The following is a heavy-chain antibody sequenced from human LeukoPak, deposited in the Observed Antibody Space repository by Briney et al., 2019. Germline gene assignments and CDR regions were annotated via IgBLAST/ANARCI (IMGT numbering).Heavy chain of an antibody. Sequence: SVKDSRKASGGTFISYAISWVRPPPGQGLEWMGGIIPIFGTANYTQKFQGRVTLTTDETTSTAYIELSSMRYPDTAVYYCARGHYGRNSPLDPWLQGTQVAVSS. CDR2: IIPIFGTA. D-gene: IGHD4-23*01. J-gene: IGHJ5*02. CDR3: ARGHYGRNSPLDP. V-gene: IGHV1-69*05. CDR1: GGTFISYA.